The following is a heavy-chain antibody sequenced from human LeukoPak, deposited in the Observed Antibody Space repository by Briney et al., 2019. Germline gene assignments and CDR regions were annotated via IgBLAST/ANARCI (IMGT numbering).Heavy chain of an antibody. CDR1: GFTFSSYA. J-gene: IGHJ4*02. V-gene: IGHV3-23*01. CDR2: ISGSGGST. D-gene: IGHD2-2*01. Sequence: GGSLRLSCAASGFTFSSYAMSWVRQAPGKGLEWVSAISGSGGSTYYADSVKGRFTISRDNSKNTLYLQMNSLRAEDTAVYYCAKGGYCSSTSCSPLWYWGQGTLVTVSS. CDR3: AKGGYCSSTSCSPLWY.